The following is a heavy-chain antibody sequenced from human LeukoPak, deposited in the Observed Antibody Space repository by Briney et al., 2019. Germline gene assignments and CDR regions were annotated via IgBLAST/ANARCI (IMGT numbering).Heavy chain of an antibody. D-gene: IGHD3/OR15-3a*01. V-gene: IGHV4-59*01. J-gene: IGHJ4*02. CDR1: GGSISSYY. CDR2: IYYSGST. CDR3: ARVSKGGLVTHFDY. Sequence: SETLSLACTVSGGSISSYYWSWIRQPPGKGLEWIGYIYYSGSTNYNPSLKSRVTISVDTSKNQFSLKLSSVTAADTAVYFCARVSKGGLVTHFDYWGQGTLVTVSS.